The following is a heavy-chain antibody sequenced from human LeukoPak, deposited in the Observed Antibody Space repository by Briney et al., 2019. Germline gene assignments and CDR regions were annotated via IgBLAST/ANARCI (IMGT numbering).Heavy chain of an antibody. D-gene: IGHD2-15*01. V-gene: IGHV4-59*02. CDR2: IYYTGST. CDR3: AGRLPSCSDGSLYHSK. CDR1: GASVPSIC. Sequence: PSETLSLTRPLSGASVPSICTRCIRQPPGKGLEWIGYIYYTGSTNYNPSLKSRVTISVDTSKNQFSLKLSSVTAADTAVYYFAGRLPSCSDGSLYHSKWDQGILVTVSS. J-gene: IGHJ4*02.